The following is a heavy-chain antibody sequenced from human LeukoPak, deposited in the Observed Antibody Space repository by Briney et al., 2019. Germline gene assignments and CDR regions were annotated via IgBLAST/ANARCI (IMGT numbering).Heavy chain of an antibody. D-gene: IGHD2-2*03. CDR3: ARDSGYLD. Sequence: GGSLRLSCAASGFTFSSYWMHWVRQAPGMGLVWVSRINSDGSSTSYADSVKGRFTISRDNAKNTLYLQMNSLRAEDTAVYYCARDSGYLDWGQGTLVTVSS. CDR2: INSDGSST. CDR1: GFTFSSYW. J-gene: IGHJ4*02. V-gene: IGHV3-74*01.